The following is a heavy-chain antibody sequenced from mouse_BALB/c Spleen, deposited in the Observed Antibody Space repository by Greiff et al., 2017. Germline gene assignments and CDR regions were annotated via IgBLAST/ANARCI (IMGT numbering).Heavy chain of an antibody. V-gene: IGHV5-6*01. CDR1: GFPFSSYG. J-gene: IGHJ3*01. D-gene: IGHD1-1*01. Sequence: EVKLMESGGDLVKPGGSLKLSCAASGFPFSSYGMSWVRQTPDKRLEWVATISSGGSYTYYPDSVKGRFTISRDNAKNTLYLQMSSLKSEDTAMYYCARQDYYGSSSGFAYWGQGTLVTVSA. CDR3: ARQDYYGSSSGFAY. CDR2: ISSGGSYT.